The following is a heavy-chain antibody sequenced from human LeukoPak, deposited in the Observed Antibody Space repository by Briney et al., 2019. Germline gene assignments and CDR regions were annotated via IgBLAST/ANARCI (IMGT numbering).Heavy chain of an antibody. D-gene: IGHD3-22*01. V-gene: IGHV3-33*01. Sequence: PGRSLRLSCAASGLTFSSYGMHWVRQAPGRGLEWVALIWYDGRNKYYADSVKGRFTTSRDNSKNTLSLQLNSLRDEDTAVYYCARDGGSSGYHDALDIWGQGTMVTVSA. CDR2: IWYDGRNK. J-gene: IGHJ3*02. CDR1: GLTFSSYG. CDR3: ARDGGSSGYHDALDI.